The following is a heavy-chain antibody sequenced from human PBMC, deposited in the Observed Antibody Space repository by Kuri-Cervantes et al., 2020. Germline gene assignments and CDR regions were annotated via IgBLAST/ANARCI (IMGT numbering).Heavy chain of an antibody. CDR1: GGTFSSYA. D-gene: IGHD6-6*01. J-gene: IGHJ4*02. V-gene: IGHV1-69*05. Sequence: SVKVSCKASGGTFSSYAISWVRQAPGQGLEWMGGIIPIFGTANYAQKFQGRVTITTDESTSTAYMELSSLRSEDTAVYYCAKGGEQLVSFLRLVPSLDYWGQGTLVTVSS. CDR2: IIPIFGTA. CDR3: AKGGEQLVSFLRLVPSLDY.